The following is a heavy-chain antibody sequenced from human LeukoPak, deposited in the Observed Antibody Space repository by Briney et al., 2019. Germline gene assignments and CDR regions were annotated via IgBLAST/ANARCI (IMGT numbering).Heavy chain of an antibody. V-gene: IGHV3-48*04. Sequence: GGSLRLSCAASGFTFSSYSMNWVRQAPGKGLEWVSYISSSSSTIYYADSVKGRFTISRDNAKNSLYLQMNSLRAEDTAVYYCARDYGDYLLGIDYWGQGTLVTVSS. CDR2: ISSSSSTI. D-gene: IGHD4-17*01. CDR3: ARDYGDYLLGIDY. J-gene: IGHJ4*02. CDR1: GFTFSSYS.